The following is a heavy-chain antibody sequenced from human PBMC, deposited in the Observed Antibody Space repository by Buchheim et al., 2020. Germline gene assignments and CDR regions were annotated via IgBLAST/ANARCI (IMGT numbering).Heavy chain of an antibody. Sequence: QVQLQESGPGLVKPSETLSLTCTVSGGSISSYYWSWIRQPPGKGLEWIGYIYYSGSTNYNPSLKSRVTISVDTSKNQFSLKLGSVTAADTAVYYCARDLRGGSYIDYWGQGTL. CDR1: GGSISSYY. CDR2: IYYSGST. CDR3: ARDLRGGSYIDY. D-gene: IGHD1-26*01. J-gene: IGHJ4*02. V-gene: IGHV4-59*01.